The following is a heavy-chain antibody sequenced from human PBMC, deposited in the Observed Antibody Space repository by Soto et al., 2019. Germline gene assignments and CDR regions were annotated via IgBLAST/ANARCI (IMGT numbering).Heavy chain of an antibody. D-gene: IGHD2-15*01. CDR2: IQQDANEI. V-gene: IGHV3-7*01. CDR1: GFAFRTYW. CDR3: VTEGVDISKKFRMEI. Sequence: EVQLVESGGGLVQPGGSLRLSCIASGFAFRTYWMTWVRQAPGKGLEWVANIQQDANEISYLDSVKGRFTISRDNAKNSLYLQMSSLRAEDTAVYYCVTEGVDISKKFRMEIWGQGTTVTVSS. J-gene: IGHJ6*02.